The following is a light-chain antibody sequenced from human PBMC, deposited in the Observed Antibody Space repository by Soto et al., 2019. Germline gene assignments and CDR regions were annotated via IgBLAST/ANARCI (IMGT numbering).Light chain of an antibody. CDR2: AAS. J-gene: IGKJ1*01. CDR1: QNIIFY. Sequence: DIQMTQSPSSLSAYVGDRVTITCRASQNIIFYLNWYQQKPGKAPKLLIYAASNLQSGVPSRFSGSGSGTDFTLTISRLEPEDFAVYYCQQYGSSGTFGQGTKVDIK. V-gene: IGKV1-39*01. CDR3: QQYGSSGT.